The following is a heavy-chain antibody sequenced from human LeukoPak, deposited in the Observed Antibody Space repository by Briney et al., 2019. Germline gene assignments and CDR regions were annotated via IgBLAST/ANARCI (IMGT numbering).Heavy chain of an antibody. J-gene: IGHJ4*02. CDR2: ISYDGSNK. CDR3: ARDGGAAAAPLDY. V-gene: IGHV3-30*03. CDR1: GFTFSSYG. Sequence: GRSLRLSCAASGFTFSSYGMHWVRQAPGRGLEWVAVISYDGSNKYYADSVKGRFTISRDDSKNTLYLQMNSLRAEDTAVYYCARDGGAAAAPLDYWGQGILLTVSS. D-gene: IGHD6-13*01.